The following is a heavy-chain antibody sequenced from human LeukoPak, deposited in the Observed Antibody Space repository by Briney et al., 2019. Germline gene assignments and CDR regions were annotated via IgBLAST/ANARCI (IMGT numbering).Heavy chain of an antibody. CDR2: ISGSGGST. CDR1: GFTFATHT. Sequence: GGSLRLSCAASGFTFATHTMSWVRQAPGKGLEWVSAISGSGGSTYYADSVKGRFTISRDNSKNTLYLQMNSLRAEDTAVYYCAKTHWSSGWHWAAFDIWGQGTMVTVSS. V-gene: IGHV3-23*01. CDR3: AKTHWSSGWHWAAFDI. J-gene: IGHJ3*02. D-gene: IGHD6-19*01.